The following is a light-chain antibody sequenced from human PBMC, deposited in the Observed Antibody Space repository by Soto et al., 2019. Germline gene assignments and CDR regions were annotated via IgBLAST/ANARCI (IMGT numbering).Light chain of an antibody. CDR1: SGHSSYI. V-gene: IGLV4-60*03. CDR3: ETSDSTTRV. J-gene: IGLJ2*01. CDR2: IERSGSY. Sequence: QLVLTQSSSASASLGSSVKLTCTLSSGHSSYIIAWHQQRPGKAPRFLMEIERSGSYNKGSGVPDRFSGSSSGADRYLTISNLQSEDEADYYCETSDSTTRVFGGGTKVTVL.